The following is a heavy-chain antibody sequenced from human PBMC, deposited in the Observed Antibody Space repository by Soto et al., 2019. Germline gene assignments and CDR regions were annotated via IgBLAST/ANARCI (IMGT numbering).Heavy chain of an antibody. CDR3: ARDSVYRSGGSCHGPSGVAY. CDR1: GYTFTSYG. V-gene: IGHV1-18*01. J-gene: IGHJ4*02. CDR2: ISAYNGNT. D-gene: IGHD2-15*01. Sequence: QVPLVQSGAEVKKPGASVKVSCKASGYTFTSYGISWVRQAPGQGLEWMGWISAYNGNTNYAQKLQGRVTMTTDTSASTADMELRSLRSDDTAVYNCARDSVYRSGGSCHGPSGVAYWGQGNLVTVSS.